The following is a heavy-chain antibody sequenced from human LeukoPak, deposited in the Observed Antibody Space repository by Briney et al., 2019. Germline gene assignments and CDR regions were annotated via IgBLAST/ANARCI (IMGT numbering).Heavy chain of an antibody. D-gene: IGHD5-24*01. CDR3: ARAGMAHRAFDY. CDR2: INSDGSST. CDR1: GFTFSSYW. V-gene: IGHV3-74*01. J-gene: IGHJ4*02. Sequence: GGSLRLSCAASGFTFSSYWMHWVRQAPGKGLVWVSRINSDGSSTSYADSVKGRFTISRDNAKNTLYLQMNSLRAEDTAVYYCARAGMAHRAFDYSGQGTLVTVSS.